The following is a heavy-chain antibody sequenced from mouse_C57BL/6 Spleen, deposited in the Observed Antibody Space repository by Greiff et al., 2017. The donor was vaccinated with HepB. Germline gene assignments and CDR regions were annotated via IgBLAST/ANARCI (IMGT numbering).Heavy chain of an antibody. CDR1: GFNIKDDY. D-gene: IGHD1-1*01. CDR2: IDPENGDT. V-gene: IGHV14-4*01. CDR3: TAYYYEDFDY. Sequence: VQLQQSGAELVRPGASVKLSCTASGFNIKDDYMHWVKQRPEQGLEWIGWIDPENGDTEYASKFQGKATITADTSSNTAYLQLSSLTSEDTAVYYCTAYYYEDFDYWGQGTTLTVSS. J-gene: IGHJ2*01.